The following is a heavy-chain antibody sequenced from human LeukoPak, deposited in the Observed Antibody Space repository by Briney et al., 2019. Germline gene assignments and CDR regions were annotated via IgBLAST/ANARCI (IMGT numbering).Heavy chain of an antibody. CDR2: ISGSSDTI. V-gene: IGHV3-48*01. CDR1: GFTFSNFE. J-gene: IGHJ4*02. D-gene: IGHD3-10*01. Sequence: GGSLRLSCAASGFTFSNFEMNWVRQAPGKGLEWVSYISGSSDTIYFAGSVKGRFTISRDNAKNSLYLQMDSLRAEDTAIYYCARNYYDTGNYVDYWGQGTLVTVSS. CDR3: ARNYYDTGNYVDY.